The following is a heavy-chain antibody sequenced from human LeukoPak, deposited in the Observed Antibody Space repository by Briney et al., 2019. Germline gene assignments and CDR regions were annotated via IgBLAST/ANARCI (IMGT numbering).Heavy chain of an antibody. CDR2: ISGSGGST. Sequence: GGSLRLSCAASGFTFSSYAMSWVRQAPGKGLEWVSAISGSGGSTYYADSVKGRFTISRDNSKNTLYLQMNSLRAEDTAVYYCAKDRRGCCSSTSCYSPFDYWGQGTLVTVSS. CDR1: GFTFSSYA. D-gene: IGHD2-2*02. V-gene: IGHV3-23*01. J-gene: IGHJ4*02. CDR3: AKDRRGCCSSTSCYSPFDY.